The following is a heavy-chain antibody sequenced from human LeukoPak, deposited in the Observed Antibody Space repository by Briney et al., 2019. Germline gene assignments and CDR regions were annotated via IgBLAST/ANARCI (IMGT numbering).Heavy chain of an antibody. D-gene: IGHD5-18*01. Sequence: GGSLRLSSAASGFTFTNHYMDWVRQAPGMGLEWIARTTNTPNAYTTAYAASVRGRFTVSRDDSKSLLHLQMSSLKTDDTAVYYCGRDTATAIDYWGRGTLVTVSS. CDR1: GFTFTNHY. V-gene: IGHV3-72*01. J-gene: IGHJ4*02. CDR3: GRDTATAIDY. CDR2: TTNTPNAYTT.